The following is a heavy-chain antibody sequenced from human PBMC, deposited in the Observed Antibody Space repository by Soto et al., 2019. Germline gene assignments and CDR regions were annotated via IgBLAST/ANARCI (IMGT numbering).Heavy chain of an antibody. D-gene: IGHD6-19*01. CDR2: IYFSGST. CDR1: GGSISSGSAY. V-gene: IGHV4-31*03. CDR3: ARDGTQSAWSFQDY. J-gene: IGHJ4*02. Sequence: QVQLQESGPGLVKPSQTLSLTCTVSGGSISSGSAYWSWIRQHPGKGLEWIGYIYFSGSTYYNPSLTGRVTISVDTSKNQFYLRLTSVTAADTAVYYCARDGTQSAWSFQDYWGQGTLVTVSS.